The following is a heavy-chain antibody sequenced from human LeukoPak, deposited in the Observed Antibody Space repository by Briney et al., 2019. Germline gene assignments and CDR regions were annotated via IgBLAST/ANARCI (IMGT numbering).Heavy chain of an antibody. D-gene: IGHD2-2*01. J-gene: IGHJ6*02. CDR2: ISYDGSNK. CDR3: AREIGQLLYYYYGMDV. CDR1: GFTFSSYA. Sequence: GGSLRLSCAASGFTFSSYAMHWVRQAPGKGLEWVAVISYDGSNKYYADSVKGRFTISRDNSKNTLYLRMNSLRAEDTAVYYCAREIGQLLYYYYGMDVWGQGTTVTVSS. V-gene: IGHV3-30-3*01.